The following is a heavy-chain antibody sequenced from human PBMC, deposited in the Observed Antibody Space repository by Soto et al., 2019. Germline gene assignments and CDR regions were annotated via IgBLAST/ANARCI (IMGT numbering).Heavy chain of an antibody. CDR1: GDSVNSAY. J-gene: IGHJ4*02. Sequence: QVQLQEMGPGLVKPSQTLTITCTVSGDSVNSAYWSWIRQLPGKGLEWMGKIHHTGKTFYNPSLKSRVAISIDTSKPLFSLKMRSITAADTAVYYCARTDAYNSSFFDSWGQGTVVTVSS. CDR3: ARTDAYNSSFFDS. V-gene: IGHV4-31*03. CDR2: IHHTGKT. D-gene: IGHD6-6*01.